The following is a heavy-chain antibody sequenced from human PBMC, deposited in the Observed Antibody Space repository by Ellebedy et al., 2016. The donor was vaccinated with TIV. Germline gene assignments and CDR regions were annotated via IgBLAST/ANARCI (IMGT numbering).Heavy chain of an antibody. V-gene: IGHV3-21*01. Sequence: PGGSLRLSCAASGFTFSRYSMNWVRQAPGKGLEWVSSISSSSSYIYYADSVKGRFSISRDDAKNSLYLQMNSLRAEDSAVYYCARLAAVTAPAYYYYMDVWGKGTTVTVSS. CDR3: ARLAAVTAPAYYYYMDV. CDR2: ISSSSSYI. CDR1: GFTFSRYS. J-gene: IGHJ6*03. D-gene: IGHD6-19*01.